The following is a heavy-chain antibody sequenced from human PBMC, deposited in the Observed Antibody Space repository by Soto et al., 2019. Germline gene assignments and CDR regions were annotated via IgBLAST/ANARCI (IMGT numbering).Heavy chain of an antibody. CDR3: ARDPTYYGDYVDY. CDR1: GFTFSSYW. D-gene: IGHD4-17*01. CDR2: INSDGSST. J-gene: IGHJ4*02. V-gene: IGHV3-74*01. Sequence: GESLKISCAASGFTFSSYWMHWVRQAPGKGLVWVSRINSDGSSTSYADSVKGRFTISRDNAKNTLYLQMNSLRAEDTAVYYCARDPTYYGDYVDYWGQGTLVTVSS.